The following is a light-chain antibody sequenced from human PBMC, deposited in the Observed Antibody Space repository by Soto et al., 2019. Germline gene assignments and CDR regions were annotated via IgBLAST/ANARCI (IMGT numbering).Light chain of an antibody. CDR2: GAS. J-gene: IGKJ3*01. CDR3: QQYGSSPLT. CDR1: QSVTSSY. V-gene: IGKV3-20*01. Sequence: EIVLTHSPGTLSLSPGERATLTCRASQSVTSSYLAWYQQKPGQAPRLLMYGASSRATGIPDRFSGSGSGTDFTLTISRLEPEDFAVYYCQQYGSSPLTFGPGTKVDIK.